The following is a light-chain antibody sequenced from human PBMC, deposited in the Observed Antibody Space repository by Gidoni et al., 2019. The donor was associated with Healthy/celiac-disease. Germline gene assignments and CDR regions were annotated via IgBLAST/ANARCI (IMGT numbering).Light chain of an antibody. CDR2: DAS. J-gene: IGKJ5*01. CDR3: QQRSNWPIT. Sequence: EMGLTKPPATLSLSPGERATLSCRASQSVSSYLAWYQQKPGQAPRLLIYDASNRATGIPARFSGSGSGTDFTLTISSLEPEDFAVYYCQQRSNWPITFXQXTRLEIK. V-gene: IGKV3-11*01. CDR1: QSVSSY.